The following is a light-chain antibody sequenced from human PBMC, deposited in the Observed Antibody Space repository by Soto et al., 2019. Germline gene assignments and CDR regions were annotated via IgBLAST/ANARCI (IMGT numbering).Light chain of an antibody. CDR2: ATS. CDR1: QRISSW. J-gene: IGKJ1*01. CDR3: QQANSVPWT. Sequence: IQMTQSPSSVSASVGDRVILTCRASQRISSWLAWYHQRPGKAPKLLIYATSTLETGVPSRFSGSGSGRDFTLTISSLQPEDPGTYFCQQANSVPWTFGQGTKVEVK. V-gene: IGKV1-12*01.